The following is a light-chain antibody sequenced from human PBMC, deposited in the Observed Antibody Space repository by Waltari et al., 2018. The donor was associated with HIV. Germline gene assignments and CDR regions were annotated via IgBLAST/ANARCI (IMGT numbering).Light chain of an antibody. CDR3: QQYYSTPT. CDR1: ESVLSPSNNVNY. Sequence: DIVLTQSPETLSVSLGERAAIHCTSAESVLSPSNNVNYFAWYQQRPGQPPTLLFSEASSRSSGVPARFTASGSRTDFTLTIDDLQADDVAVYFCQQYYSTPTFGRGTQLV. J-gene: IGKJ5*01. CDR2: EAS. V-gene: IGKV4-1*01.